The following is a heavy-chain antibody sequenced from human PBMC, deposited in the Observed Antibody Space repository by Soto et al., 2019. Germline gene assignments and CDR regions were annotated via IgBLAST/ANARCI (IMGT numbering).Heavy chain of an antibody. CDR1: GGSISSGGYY. CDR2: IYYSGST. CDR3: ARDSRQATDIYYFDY. Sequence: SETLSLTCTVSGGSISSGGYYWSWIRQHPGKGLEWIGYIYYSGSTYYNPSLKSRVTISVDTSKNQFSLKLSSVTAADTAVYYCARDSRQATDIYYFDYWGQGTLVPVSS. V-gene: IGHV4-31*03. J-gene: IGHJ4*02. D-gene: IGHD2-2*01.